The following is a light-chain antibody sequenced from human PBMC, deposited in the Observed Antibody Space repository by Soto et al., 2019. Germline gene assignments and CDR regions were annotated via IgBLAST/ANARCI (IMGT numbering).Light chain of an antibody. Sequence: VVLTQSPATLSLSPGERATLSCRASLSVSSYLAWYQQKPGQAPRLLIYDASYRATRIPARFIGSGSGTDFTLTISSLEPEVFSFHYRQPRQYWSPITSGQGTRLESK. V-gene: IGKV3-11*01. CDR1: LSVSSY. CDR3: QPRQYWSPIT. J-gene: IGKJ5*01. CDR2: DAS.